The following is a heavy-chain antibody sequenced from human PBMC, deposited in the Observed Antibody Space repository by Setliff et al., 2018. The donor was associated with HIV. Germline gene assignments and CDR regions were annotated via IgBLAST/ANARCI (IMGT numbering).Heavy chain of an antibody. V-gene: IGHV4-31*03. J-gene: IGHJ4*02. D-gene: IGHD2-8*01. CDR3: ARGVXXXEFYFDY. Sequence: TLSLTCTVSGVSVNMGGYNWNWSRQHQGKGREWIGHIHYSGSTYDNPSLKSRISISIDTSKNQFSLKLNSVTAAXXAVYYCARGVXXXEFYFDYWGQGSLVTVSS. CDR2: IHYSGST. CDR1: GVSVNMGGYN.